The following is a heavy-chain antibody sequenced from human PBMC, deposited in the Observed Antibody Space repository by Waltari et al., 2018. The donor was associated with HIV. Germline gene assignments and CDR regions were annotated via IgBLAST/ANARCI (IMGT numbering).Heavy chain of an antibody. D-gene: IGHD1-26*01. CDR3: ATGGGTTSIQLYDLDV. V-gene: IGHV1-24*01. J-gene: IGHJ6*02. Sequence: QVQLIQSGAEVKKPGASVKVSCTVFGYPLTALSMPWVRQAPGKGLEWMGGFDPEDDETIYAQKFQGRVTMTEDTSTDSAYMELSSLTSEDTAVYYCATGGGTTSIQLYDLDVWGQGTTVTVSS. CDR2: FDPEDDET. CDR1: GYPLTALS.